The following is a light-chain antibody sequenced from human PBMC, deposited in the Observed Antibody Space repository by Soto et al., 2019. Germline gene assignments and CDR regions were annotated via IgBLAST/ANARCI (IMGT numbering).Light chain of an antibody. V-gene: IGKV1-5*03. CDR1: ESISTW. J-gene: IGKJ1*01. CDR3: QKYNDYWRT. Sequence: DIQMTQSPSTLSASVGVRVTITCRASESISTWLAWYQQKPGKAPNLLIYKASSLESGVPSRFSGSGSGTEFTLTINSLQPDDFATYYCQKYNDYWRTFGQGTKVEMK. CDR2: KAS.